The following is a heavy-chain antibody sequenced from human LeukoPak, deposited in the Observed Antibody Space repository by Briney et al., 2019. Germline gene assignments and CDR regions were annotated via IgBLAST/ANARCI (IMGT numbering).Heavy chain of an antibody. J-gene: IGHJ6*03. Sequence: GGSLRLSCAASGFNFSDYGMNWVRQTPWGGLEWVSSIGGRGSNIFYTDSVKGRFTISRDNAKSSLFLQMTDLRAEDTAVYYCARDRATLCSSRICHHSGNYYMDVWGKGTTVTVSS. CDR3: ARDRATLCSSRICHHSGNYYMDV. V-gene: IGHV3-21*01. CDR2: IGGRGSNI. CDR1: GFNFSDYG. D-gene: IGHD2-2*01.